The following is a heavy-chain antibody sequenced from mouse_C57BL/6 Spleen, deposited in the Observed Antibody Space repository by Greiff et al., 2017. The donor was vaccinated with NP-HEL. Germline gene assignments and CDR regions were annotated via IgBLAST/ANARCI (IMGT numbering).Heavy chain of an antibody. D-gene: IGHD1-1*01. CDR1: GFTFSSYA. CDR3: ARDLRGYFDY. J-gene: IGHJ2*01. CDR2: ISDGGSYT. V-gene: IGHV5-4*01. Sequence: EVQRVESGGGLVKPGGSLKLSCAASGFTFSSYAMSWVRQTPEKRLEWVATISDGGSYTYYPDNVKGRFTISRDNAKNNLYLQMSHLKSEDTAMYYCARDLRGYFDYWGQGTTLTVSS.